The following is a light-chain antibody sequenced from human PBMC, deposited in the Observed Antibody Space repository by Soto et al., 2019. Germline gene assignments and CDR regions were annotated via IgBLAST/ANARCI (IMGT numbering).Light chain of an antibody. CDR2: KIS. Sequence: DVVLTQSPVSLPVTLGQAASISCRSSHSLVHSDGNTYLSWLHQRPGQPPRLLIYKISHRFSGVPDRFSGSGAGKDFPLIINRVEVEDLGVYYCVQATQFPHTFGQGTKLEIK. V-gene: IGKV2-24*01. CDR1: HSLVHSDGNTY. CDR3: VQATQFPHT. J-gene: IGKJ2*01.